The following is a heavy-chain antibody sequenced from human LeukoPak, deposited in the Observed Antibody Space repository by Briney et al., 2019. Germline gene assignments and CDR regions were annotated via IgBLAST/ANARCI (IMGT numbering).Heavy chain of an antibody. CDR2: IIPIFGTA. CDR1: GYTFTSYD. V-gene: IGHV1-69*06. CDR3: ARGRGYCSGGSCYGYYYYMDV. J-gene: IGHJ6*03. D-gene: IGHD2-15*01. Sequence: SVKVSCKASGYTFTSYDINWVRQAPGQGLEWMGGIIPIFGTANYAQKFQGRVTITADKSTSTAYMELSSLRSEDTAVYYCARGRGYCSGGSCYGYYYYMDVWGKGTTVTVSS.